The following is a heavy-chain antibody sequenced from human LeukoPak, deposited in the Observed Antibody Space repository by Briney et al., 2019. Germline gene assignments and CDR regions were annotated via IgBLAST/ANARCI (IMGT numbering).Heavy chain of an antibody. Sequence: GGSLRLSCAASGFTFSSYAMSWVRQARGKGLEWVSAISGSGGSTYYADSVKGRFTISRDNSKNTLYLQMNSLRAEDTAVYYCAKDQGDYVWGSYRPLGYWGQGTLVTVSS. CDR2: ISGSGGST. CDR1: GFTFSSYA. V-gene: IGHV3-23*01. J-gene: IGHJ4*02. D-gene: IGHD3-16*02. CDR3: AKDQGDYVWGSYRPLGY.